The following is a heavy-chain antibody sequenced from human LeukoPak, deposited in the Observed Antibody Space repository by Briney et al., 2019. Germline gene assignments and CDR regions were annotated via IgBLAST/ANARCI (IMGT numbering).Heavy chain of an antibody. Sequence: ASVKVSFKTAGYTFISHGISWVRQAPGQGLEWMGWISANSGDTKFAQKFQGRVTMTTETSTNTAYMELRSLRFDDTAIYYCARDKRYAFDNWGQGTLVSVSS. CDR3: ARDKRYAFDN. CDR2: ISANSGDT. V-gene: IGHV1-18*01. CDR1: GYTFISHG. D-gene: IGHD3-9*01. J-gene: IGHJ4*02.